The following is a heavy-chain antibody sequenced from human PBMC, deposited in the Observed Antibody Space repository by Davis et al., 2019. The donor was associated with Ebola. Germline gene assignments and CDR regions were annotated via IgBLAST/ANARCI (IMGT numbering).Heavy chain of an antibody. CDR1: GFTFDDYA. V-gene: IGHV3-9*01. J-gene: IGHJ4*02. CDR3: ARGRQWELGSYYFDY. D-gene: IGHD1-26*01. CDR2: ISWNSDSI. Sequence: SLKISCAASGFTFDDYAMHWVRQAPGKGLEWVSSISWNSDSIGYADSVKGRFTISRDNAKSSLYLQMNSLRAEDTAVYYCARGRQWELGSYYFDYWGQGTLVTVSS.